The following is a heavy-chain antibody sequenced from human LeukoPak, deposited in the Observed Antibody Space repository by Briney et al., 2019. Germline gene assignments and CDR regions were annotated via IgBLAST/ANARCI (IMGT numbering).Heavy chain of an antibody. D-gene: IGHD1-26*01. CDR3: ARGEEEWALLIFDY. CDR2: ISSSSSYI. Sequence: GGSLRLSCAASGFTFSSYSMNWVRQAPGKGLEWVSSISSSSSYIYYADSVKGRFTISRDNAKNSLYLQMNSLRAEDTAVYYCARGEEEWALLIFDYWGQGTLVTVSS. V-gene: IGHV3-21*01. J-gene: IGHJ4*02. CDR1: GFTFSSYS.